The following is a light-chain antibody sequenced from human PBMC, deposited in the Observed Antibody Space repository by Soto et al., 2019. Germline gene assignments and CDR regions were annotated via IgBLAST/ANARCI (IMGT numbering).Light chain of an antibody. CDR3: RSYVGTNSYV. J-gene: IGLJ1*01. CDR1: SSDVGGYNY. CDR2: EVY. Sequence: QSALTHPPSASGSPGQSVTISCTGTSSDVGGYNYVSWYQQHPGKAPKLIIYEVYKRPSGVPDRFSGSKSGNTAALTVSGHQAEDEAAYYCRSYVGTNSYVFGTGTKLTVL. V-gene: IGLV2-8*01.